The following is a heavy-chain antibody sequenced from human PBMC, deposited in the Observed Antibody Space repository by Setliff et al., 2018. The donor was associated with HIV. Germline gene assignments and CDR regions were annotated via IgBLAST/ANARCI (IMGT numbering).Heavy chain of an antibody. CDR1: GGSISSGGFY. CDR2: IYYSGST. J-gene: IGHJ4*02. D-gene: IGHD6-6*01. CDR3: ARLVSSSSKFDS. Sequence: LSLTCTVSGGSISSGGFYWSWIRQHPGKGLEWIRYIYYSGSTYYNPSLKSLVTILVDTSKNQFSLTLSSVTAADTAVYYCARLVSSSSKFDSWGQGTLVTVSS. V-gene: IGHV4-31*01.